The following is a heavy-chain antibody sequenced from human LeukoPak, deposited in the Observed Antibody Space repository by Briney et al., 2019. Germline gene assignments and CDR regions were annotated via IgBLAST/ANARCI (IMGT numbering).Heavy chain of an antibody. CDR1: GFTFSSYA. J-gene: IGHJ6*03. D-gene: IGHD3-3*01. CDR3: AKDATIFGVVINRGVNYYYYMDV. Sequence: GGSLRLSCAASGFTFSSYAMSWVRQAPGKGLEWVSAISGSGGSTYYADSVKGRFTISRDNSKNTLYLQMNSLRAEDTAVYYCAKDATIFGVVINRGVNYYYYMDVWGKGTTVTVSS. CDR2: ISGSGGST. V-gene: IGHV3-23*01.